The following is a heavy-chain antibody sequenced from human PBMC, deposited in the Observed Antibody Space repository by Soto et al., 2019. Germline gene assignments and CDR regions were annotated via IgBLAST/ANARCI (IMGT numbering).Heavy chain of an antibody. CDR1: GGSVSSGSYY. Sequence: QVQLQESGPGLVKPSETLSLTCTVSGGSVSSGSYYWSWIRQPPGKGLEWIGYIYYSGSTNYDPALKNLVTITVDTSQTHIPMNLSAVAAAVTAGYYCAGFSWDGWNGVAFDIWGQGTMVTVSS. V-gene: IGHV4-61*03. J-gene: IGHJ3*02. D-gene: IGHD6-19*01. CDR3: AGFSWDGWNGVAFDI. CDR2: IYYSGST.